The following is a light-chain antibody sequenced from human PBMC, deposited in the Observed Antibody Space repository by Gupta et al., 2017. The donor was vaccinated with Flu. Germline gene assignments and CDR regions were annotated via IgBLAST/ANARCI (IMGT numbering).Light chain of an antibody. Sequence: IYCRRSQSLVYKNGKSYLTWLQPRTGQTPRRLICDGSKGDSGVQERVSGSGSGTYFLRKSSRVDAGDVGVYYCMRGTHPWTFGQGTRLEI. CDR1: QSLVYKNGKSY. V-gene: IGKV2-30*01. CDR3: MRGTHPWT. CDR2: DGS. J-gene: IGKJ2*02.